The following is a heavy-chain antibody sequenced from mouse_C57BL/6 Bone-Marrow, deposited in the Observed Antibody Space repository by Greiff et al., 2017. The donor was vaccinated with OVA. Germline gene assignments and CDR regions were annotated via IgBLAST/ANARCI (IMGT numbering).Heavy chain of an antibody. J-gene: IGHJ2*01. CDR1: GYTFTNYW. V-gene: IGHV1-63*01. Sequence: QVQLQQSGAELVRPGTSVKMSCKASGYTFTNYWIGWAKQRPGHGLEWIGDLYPGGGYTNYNEKFKGKATLTADKSSSTAYMQFSSLTSEDSAIYYCAREGSDYFDYWGQGTTLTVSS. CDR2: LYPGGGYT. CDR3: AREGSDYFDY.